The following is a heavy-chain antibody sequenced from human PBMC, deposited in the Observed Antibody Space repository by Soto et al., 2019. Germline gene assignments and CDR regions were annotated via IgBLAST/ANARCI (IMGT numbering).Heavy chain of an antibody. J-gene: IGHJ4*02. V-gene: IGHV4-30-2*01. D-gene: IGHD5-18*01. CDR2: IYHSGST. CDR1: GGSISSGDYS. Sequence: QVQLQESGSGLVKPSQTLSLTCAVSGGSISSGDYSWSWIRQPPGKGLEWIGYIYHSGSTYYNPSLKSRVTISVDRSKNQFSLKLSSVTAADTAVYYCAREGGLPKGGFDYWGQGTLFTVSS. CDR3: AREGGLPKGGFDY.